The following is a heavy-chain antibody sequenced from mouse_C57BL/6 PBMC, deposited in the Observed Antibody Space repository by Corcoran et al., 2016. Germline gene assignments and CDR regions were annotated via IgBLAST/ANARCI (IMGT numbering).Heavy chain of an antibody. CDR3: ARWDYGSSGSSVDY. Sequence: EVQLQQSGPELVKPGASVKISCKASGYTFTDYYMNWVKQSHGKSLEWIGDINPKNGGTSYNQKFKGKATLTVDKSSSTAYMELRSLTSEDSAVYYCARWDYGSSGSSVDYWGQGTTLTVSS. D-gene: IGHD1-1*01. J-gene: IGHJ2*01. CDR2: INPKNGGT. CDR1: GYTFTDYY. V-gene: IGHV1-26*01.